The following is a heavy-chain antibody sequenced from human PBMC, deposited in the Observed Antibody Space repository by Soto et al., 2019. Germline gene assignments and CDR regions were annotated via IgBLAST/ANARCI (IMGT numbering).Heavy chain of an antibody. CDR2: IITITGFL. CDR1: GFTFSSYS. V-gene: IGHV3-21*01. Sequence: GGSLRLSCGASGFTFSSYSMNWVRQAPGKGLEWVSIITITGFLDYADSVKGRFTISRDNAKSSLYLQMNSLRAEDTAVYYCARDSREYNAYDYNWGQGTLVTVSS. J-gene: IGHJ4*02. D-gene: IGHD5-12*01. CDR3: ARDSREYNAYDYN.